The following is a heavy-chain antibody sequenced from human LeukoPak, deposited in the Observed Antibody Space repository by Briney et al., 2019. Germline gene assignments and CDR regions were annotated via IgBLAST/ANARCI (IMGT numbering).Heavy chain of an antibody. V-gene: IGHV3-7*01. J-gene: IGHJ6*04. Sequence: GGSLRLSCAASGFTFSSYAMSWVRQAPGKGLEWVANIKQDGSEKYYVDSVKGRFTISRDNAKNSLYLQMNSLRAEDTAVYYCAELGITMIGGVWGKGTTVAISS. CDR1: GFTFSSYA. CDR2: IKQDGSEK. D-gene: IGHD3-10*02. CDR3: AELGITMIGGV.